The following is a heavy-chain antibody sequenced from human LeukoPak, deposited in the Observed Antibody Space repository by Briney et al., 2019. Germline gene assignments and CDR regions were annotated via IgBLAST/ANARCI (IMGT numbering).Heavy chain of an antibody. CDR1: GYSFTTYG. V-gene: IGHV1-18*01. D-gene: IGHD2-2*01. CDR2: VSGYTGNT. CDR3: ARGEVSASLYYFDF. J-gene: IGHJ4*02. Sequence: ASVKVSCKTSGYSFTTYGVSWVRQAPGQGLEWMGWVSGYTGNTNYAERFQGRVTMTTDTSTSTVYMELTRLRSDVTAVYYCARGEVSASLYYFDFWGQGTLVTVS.